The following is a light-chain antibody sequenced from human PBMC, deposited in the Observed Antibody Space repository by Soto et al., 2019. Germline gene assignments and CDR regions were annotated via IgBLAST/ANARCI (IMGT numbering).Light chain of an antibody. Sequence: DIQMTQSPSTLSASVGDRVTITCRASQSLRGWLAWYQQRPGKAPKALIYDASTLAGGVPSRFNGSGSGTEFTLTISSLQPDDFATYYCQQYITYSTFGQGTRLEI. V-gene: IGKV1-5*01. CDR2: DAS. CDR3: QQYITYST. CDR1: QSLRGW. J-gene: IGKJ5*01.